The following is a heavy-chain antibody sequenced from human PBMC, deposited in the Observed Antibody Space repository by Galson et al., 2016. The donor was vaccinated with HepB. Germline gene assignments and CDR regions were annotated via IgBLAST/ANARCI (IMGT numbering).Heavy chain of an antibody. CDR2: IWYDGSNK. CDR3: AREAFKYSGSWQEDNWFDP. J-gene: IGHJ5*02. V-gene: IGHV3-33*01. D-gene: IGHD6-13*01. Sequence: SLRLSCATSGFTLSSYGMHWVRQAPGKGLEWVAVIWYDGSNKYYADSVKGRFTISRDNSKNTLYLQMNSLRAEDTAVYYCAREAFKYSGSWQEDNWFDPWGQGTLVTVSS. CDR1: GFTLSSYG.